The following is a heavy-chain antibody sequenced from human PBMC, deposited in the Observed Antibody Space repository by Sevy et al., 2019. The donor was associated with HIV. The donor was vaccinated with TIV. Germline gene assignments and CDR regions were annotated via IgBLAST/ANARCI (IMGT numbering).Heavy chain of an antibody. CDR1: GFSVSSHA. J-gene: IGHJ4*02. Sequence: GGSLRLSCAASGFSVSSHAMHWVRQAPGKGLEWVALISYDGSSKYYSDSVKGRLTISRDNSKNTLYLQMNSLRPEDTALYYCSSDAGYSVGWYPSDYWGQGTLVTVSS. V-gene: IGHV3-30-3*01. D-gene: IGHD2-15*01. CDR2: ISYDGSSK. CDR3: SSDAGYSVGWYPSDY.